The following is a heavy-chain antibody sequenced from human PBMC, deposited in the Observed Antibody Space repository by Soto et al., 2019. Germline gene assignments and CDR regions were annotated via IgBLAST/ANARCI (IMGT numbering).Heavy chain of an antibody. J-gene: IGHJ4*02. V-gene: IGHV3-23*01. D-gene: IGHD3-10*01. CDR3: ARGSTDSYPGSRIFDF. Sequence: GGSLRLSCAASGFTFSSYSMNWVRQAPGKGLEWVSTITDTGGDTKYSDSVRGRFTMSRDNSKKTLYLQMNNLRVEDSALYYCARGSTDSYPGSRIFDFWGRGILLTVSS. CDR2: ITDTGGDT. CDR1: GFTFSSYS.